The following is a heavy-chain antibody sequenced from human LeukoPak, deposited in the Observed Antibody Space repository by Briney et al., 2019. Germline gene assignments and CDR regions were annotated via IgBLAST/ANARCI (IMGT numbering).Heavy chain of an antibody. CDR3: ARDRYNWSYFDY. J-gene: IGHJ4*02. D-gene: IGHD1-20*01. CDR2: INPNTGGT. CDR1: GYTFTCYY. V-gene: IGHV1-2*02. Sequence: ASVKVSCKASGYTFTCYYMHWVRQAPGQGLEWMGWINPNTGGTNYAQKFQGRVTMTRDMSTSTVYMELSSLRSEDTAVYYCARDRYNWSYFDYWGQGTLVTVSS.